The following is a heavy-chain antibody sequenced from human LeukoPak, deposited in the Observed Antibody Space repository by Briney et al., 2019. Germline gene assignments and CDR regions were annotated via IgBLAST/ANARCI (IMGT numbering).Heavy chain of an antibody. CDR2: IYYSGRT. CDR1: SDSISSSNYY. CDR3: ARRRHYDSTGYLD. Sequence: SETLSLTCTVSSDSISSSNYYWGWVRQPPGKGLEWIGDIYYSGRTYYNSSLKSRLTLSVDTSRNQFSLKLSSVSASDTAAYYCARRRHYDSTGYLDWGQGTLVSVSP. V-gene: IGHV4-39*01. D-gene: IGHD3-22*01. J-gene: IGHJ1*01.